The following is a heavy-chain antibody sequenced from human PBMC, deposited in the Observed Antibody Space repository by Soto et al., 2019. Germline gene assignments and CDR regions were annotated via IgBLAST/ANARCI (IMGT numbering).Heavy chain of an antibody. Sequence: EVQLVESGGGLGKPGGSLRLSCEASGFTFSSYWMHWVRQVQGKGLVWVSRLNGDGTTTNYADSVKGRFTISRDNAKNTVYLQMSSLRAEDTAVYYCARGIRIYYAMDVWGQGTTVNVSS. CDR3: ARGIRIYYAMDV. V-gene: IGHV3-74*01. D-gene: IGHD2-15*01. J-gene: IGHJ6*02. CDR1: GFTFSSYW. CDR2: LNGDGTTT.